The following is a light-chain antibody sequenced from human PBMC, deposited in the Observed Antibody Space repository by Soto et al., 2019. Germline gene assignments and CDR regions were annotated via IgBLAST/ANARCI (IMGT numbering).Light chain of an antibody. Sequence: QSVLTQPPSASGTPGQRVTISCSGSYSNIGSNTVHWYQQLPGTAPKLLIYSNTERPSGVPARFSGSKSGTSASLAIRGLHAEDEADYYCAAWADSRNGPVFVGGTKLTVL. CDR1: YSNIGSNT. CDR3: AAWADSRNGPV. V-gene: IGLV1-44*01. J-gene: IGLJ2*01. CDR2: SNT.